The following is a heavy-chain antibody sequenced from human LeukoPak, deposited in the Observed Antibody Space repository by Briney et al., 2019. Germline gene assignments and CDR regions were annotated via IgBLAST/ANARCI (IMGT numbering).Heavy chain of an antibody. D-gene: IGHD4-17*01. J-gene: IGHJ6*03. CDR2: IRSKIYGGAI. CDR3: ARDQLGGDPDDYYYYYMDV. V-gene: IGHV3-49*03. CDR1: GFTFGDYA. Sequence: GRSLRLSCTPSGFTFGDYAMSWFRQAPGKGLEWVGLIRSKIYGGAIEYAASVKGRFTISRDDSKSIAYLQMNSLRTEDTGLYYCARDQLGGDPDDYYYYYMDVWGKGTTVTVSS.